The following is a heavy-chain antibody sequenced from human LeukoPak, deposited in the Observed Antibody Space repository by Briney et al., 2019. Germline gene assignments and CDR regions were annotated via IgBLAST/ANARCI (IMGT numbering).Heavy chain of an antibody. J-gene: IGHJ4*02. CDR2: IYYSGST. V-gene: IGHV4-39*07. D-gene: IGHD4-17*01. CDR1: GGSISSSSYY. Sequence: SETLSLTCTVSGGSISSSSYYWGWIRQPPGKGLEWIGSIYYSGSTYYNPSLKSRVTISVDTSKNQFSLKLSSVTATDTAVYYCARGPYGYYFDYWGQGTLVTVSS. CDR3: ARGPYGYYFDY.